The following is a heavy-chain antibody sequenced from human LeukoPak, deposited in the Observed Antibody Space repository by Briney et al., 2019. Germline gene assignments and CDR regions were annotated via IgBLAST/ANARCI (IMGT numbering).Heavy chain of an antibody. CDR3: ARASRGESGSSGPRRYSFDL. V-gene: IGHV4-4*07. Sequence: SETLSLTCTVSGGSISSYYWSWIRQPAGKGLEWIGRIYTSGSTNYNPSLKSRVTMSVDTSKNQFSLKLSSVTAADTAVYYCARASRGESGSSGPRRYSFDLWGQGTLVSVSS. CDR1: GGSISSYY. J-gene: IGHJ4*02. D-gene: IGHD3-10*01. CDR2: IYTSGST.